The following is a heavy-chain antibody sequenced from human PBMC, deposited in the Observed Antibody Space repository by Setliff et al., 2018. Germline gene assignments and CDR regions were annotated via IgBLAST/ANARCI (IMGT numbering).Heavy chain of an antibody. CDR3: AKAATAFKSNDAFDI. V-gene: IGHV3-23*01. CDR1: GFTFSTYA. J-gene: IGHJ3*02. Sequence: GGSLRLSCAASGFTFSTYAMSWVRQAPGKGLEWVSAISATGGTTFYADSVKGRFTISRDNSKNTLSLQMNSLRAEATAVYYCAKAATAFKSNDAFDIWGHGTMVTVSS. D-gene: IGHD1-26*01. CDR2: ISATGGTT.